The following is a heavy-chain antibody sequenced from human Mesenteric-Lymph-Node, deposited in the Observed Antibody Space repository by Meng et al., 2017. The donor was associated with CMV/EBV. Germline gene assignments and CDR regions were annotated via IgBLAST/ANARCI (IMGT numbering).Heavy chain of an antibody. CDR1: GGSISNYY. CDR2: IYDTGST. V-gene: IGHV4-59*12. J-gene: IGHJ5*02. Sequence: SETLSLTCTVSGGSISNYYWSWIRQPPGKGLEWIGYIYDTGSTNYNPSLKSRVTISVDTSKNQFSLKLSSVTAADTAVYYCAIYHANFQFDPWGQGTLVTVSS. D-gene: IGHD2-2*02. CDR3: AIYHANFQFDP.